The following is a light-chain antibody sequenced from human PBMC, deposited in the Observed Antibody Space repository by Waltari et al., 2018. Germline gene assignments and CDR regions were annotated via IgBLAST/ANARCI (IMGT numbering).Light chain of an antibody. CDR3: QTGGHGTWV. CDR2: VNSDGRH. CDR1: SGHSSNV. J-gene: IGLJ3*02. Sequence: QLVVTQSPSASAPLGALVKLTCTLSSGHSSNVIAWLQQRPDKGPRYLMKVNSDGRHSKGDEIPALFSGSSSGAERYLTISILQSDDEADYCCQTGGHGTWVFGGGTKLTVL. V-gene: IGLV4-69*01.